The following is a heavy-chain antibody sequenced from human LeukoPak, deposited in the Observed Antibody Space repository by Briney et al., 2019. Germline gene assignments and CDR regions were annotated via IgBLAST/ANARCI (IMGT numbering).Heavy chain of an antibody. CDR3: ASLCSSTSCYSNWFDP. J-gene: IGHJ5*02. V-gene: IGHV4-31*03. Sequence: SETLSLTCTVSGGSISSGGYYWSWIRQHPGKGLEWIGYIYYSGSTYYNPSLKSRVTISVDTSKSQFSLKLSSVTAADTAVYYCASLCSSTSCYSNWFDPWGQGTLVTVSS. CDR1: GGSISSGGYY. D-gene: IGHD2-2*01. CDR2: IYYSGST.